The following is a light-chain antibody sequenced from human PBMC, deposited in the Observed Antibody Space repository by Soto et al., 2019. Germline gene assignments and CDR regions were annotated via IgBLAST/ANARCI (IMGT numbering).Light chain of an antibody. CDR3: QKYNSAPRIT. CDR1: QGISNC. J-gene: IGKJ5*01. Sequence: DIQMTQSPPSLSATVRDRVTITCRASQGISNCLGWYQRKPGKVPKLLIYAASTLQSGVPSRFSGSGSGTGFTLTISSLQPEDVAGYYCQKYNSAPRITFGQGHDWRLN. V-gene: IGKV1-27*01. CDR2: AAS.